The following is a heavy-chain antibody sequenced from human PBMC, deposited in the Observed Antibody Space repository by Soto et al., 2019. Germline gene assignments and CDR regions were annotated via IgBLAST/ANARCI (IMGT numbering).Heavy chain of an antibody. J-gene: IGHJ3*02. D-gene: IGHD5-18*01. CDR2: IIPIYGTT. Sequence: SVKVSCKASGGTFTSYAFSWVRQARGQGLEWMGGIIPIYGTTNYAQKFQGRVTITAEESTNTAYMELSRLRSEDTAAYYCARCTAMGSPVFDIWGQGTMVTVSS. CDR1: GGTFTSYA. CDR3: ARCTAMGSPVFDI. V-gene: IGHV1-69*13.